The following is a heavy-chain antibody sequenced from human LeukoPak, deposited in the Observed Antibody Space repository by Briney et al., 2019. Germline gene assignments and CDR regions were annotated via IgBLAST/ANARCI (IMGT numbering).Heavy chain of an antibody. V-gene: IGHV4-59*01. J-gene: IGHJ5*02. CDR1: GGSISSYY. Sequence: SETLSLTCTVSGGSISSYYWSWIRQPPGKGLEWIGYIYYSGSTNYNPSLKSRVTISVDTSKNQFSLKLSSVTAADTALYYCTRSHLFFATVACRLWFDPWGLGTMVTVSS. D-gene: IGHD4-23*01. CDR3: TRSHLFFATVACRLWFDP. CDR2: IYYSGST.